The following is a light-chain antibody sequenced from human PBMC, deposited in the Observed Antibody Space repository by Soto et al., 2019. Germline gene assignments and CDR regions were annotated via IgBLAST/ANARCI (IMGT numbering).Light chain of an antibody. CDR3: SSYRSSSTIYV. V-gene: IGLV2-14*03. J-gene: IGLJ1*01. CDR1: SSDVGGYNY. Sequence: QSVLTQPASVSGSPGQSITISCTGTSSDVGGYNYVSWYQHHPGKAPKLMICDVSNRPSGVSNRFSGSKSGNTASLTISGLQAEDEADYYCSSYRSSSTIYVFGTGTKLTVL. CDR2: DVS.